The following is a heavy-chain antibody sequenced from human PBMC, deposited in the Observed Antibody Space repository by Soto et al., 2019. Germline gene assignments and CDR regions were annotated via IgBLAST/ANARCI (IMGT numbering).Heavy chain of an antibody. J-gene: IGHJ5*02. D-gene: IGHD6-19*01. V-gene: IGHV3-30*18. CDR3: AKDWGSSGWFNWFNP. CDR1: GFTVATTG. Sequence: QVQLVESGGGVVQPGESLKVACAASGFTVATTGMHWVRQAPGKGLEWVAMISHSGTAKVYIDSVQGRFTISRDNAKNNLYLKMSSLRPEDTAIYYCAKDWGSSGWFNWFNPWGQGVLVTVSS. CDR2: ISHSGTAK.